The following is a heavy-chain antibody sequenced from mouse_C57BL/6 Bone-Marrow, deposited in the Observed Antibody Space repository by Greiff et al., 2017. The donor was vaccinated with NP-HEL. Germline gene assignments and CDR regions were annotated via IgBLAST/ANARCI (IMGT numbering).Heavy chain of an antibody. Sequence: VKLQESGPELVKPGASVKISCKASGYAFSSSWMNWVKQRPGKGLEWIGRIYPGDGDTNYNGKFKGKATLTADKSSSTAYMQLSSLTSEDSAVYFCAREDRQLRLRFAYWGQGTLVTVSA. D-gene: IGHD3-2*02. V-gene: IGHV1-82*01. J-gene: IGHJ3*01. CDR3: AREDRQLRLRFAY. CDR1: GYAFSSSW. CDR2: IYPGDGDT.